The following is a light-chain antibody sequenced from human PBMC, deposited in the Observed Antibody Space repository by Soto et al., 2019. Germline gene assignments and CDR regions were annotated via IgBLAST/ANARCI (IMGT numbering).Light chain of an antibody. CDR1: QSISSW. V-gene: IGKV1-5*03. CDR2: KAS. Sequence: DIQMTQSPSTLSASVGDRVIITCRASQSISSWLAWYQQKAGKAPKLLIYKASSLESGVPSRFSGSGSGTEFTLTISSLQPDDFATYYCQQYKSYPWTFGQGTKVDIK. CDR3: QQYKSYPWT. J-gene: IGKJ1*01.